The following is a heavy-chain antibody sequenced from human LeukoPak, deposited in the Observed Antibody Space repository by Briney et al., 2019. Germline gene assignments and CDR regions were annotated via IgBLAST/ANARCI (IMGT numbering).Heavy chain of an antibody. Sequence: ASVKVSCKASGYTFTSYSMHWVRQAPGQRLEWMGWINAGNGNTKFSQKFQGRGTITRDTSASTAYMELSSLRSEDTAVYYCARFLGGSYGMDVWGQGTTVTVSS. D-gene: IGHD1-26*01. CDR2: INAGNGNT. CDR3: ARFLGGSYGMDV. V-gene: IGHV1-3*01. CDR1: GYTFTSYS. J-gene: IGHJ6*02.